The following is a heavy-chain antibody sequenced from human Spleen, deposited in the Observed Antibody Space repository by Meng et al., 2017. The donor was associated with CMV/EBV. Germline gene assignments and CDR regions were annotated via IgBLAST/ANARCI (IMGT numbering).Heavy chain of an antibody. Sequence: ASVKVSCKASGYTFRSYGVTWVRQARGQGLEWLGWIGAYTSNFRTSQKSQGRLTMTTDTSTKTAYMELRSLRPDDTAVYYCAREWEWAALQDFNYGMDGWGQGTTVTVSS. V-gene: IGHV1-18*04. D-gene: IGHD4-11*01. CDR2: IGAYTSNF. CDR1: GYTFRSYG. CDR3: AREWEWAALQDFNYGMDG. J-gene: IGHJ6*02.